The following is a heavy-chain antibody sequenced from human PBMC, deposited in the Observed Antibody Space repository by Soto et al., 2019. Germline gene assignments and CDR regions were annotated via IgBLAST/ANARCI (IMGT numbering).Heavy chain of an antibody. CDR1: INVESYG. Sequence: PWGALRRSCARFWINVESYGMHRVPQAPGKGPEGGAFLSYDGSNKYYADSVMGRFTISRDNSKNTLYLQMNSLRAEDTAVYYCARDMITMVRVVHIYYYYYGMDVWGQGTTVTVSS. CDR2: LSYDGSNK. CDR3: ARDMITMVRVVHIYYYYYGMDV. V-gene: IGHV3-30*19. D-gene: IGHD3-10*01. J-gene: IGHJ6*02.